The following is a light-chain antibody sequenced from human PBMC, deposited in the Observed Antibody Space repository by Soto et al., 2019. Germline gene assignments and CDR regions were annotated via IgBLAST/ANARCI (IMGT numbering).Light chain of an antibody. CDR2: EVS. J-gene: IGLJ1*01. CDR3: SSYAGSNNLYA. V-gene: IGLV2-8*01. CDR1: SSDVGGYNY. Sequence: SALTQPSSASGSPGQSVTISCTGTSSDVGGYNYVSWYQQHPGKAPKLMIYEVSQRPSGVPDRFSGSKSGNTASLTVSGLQAEDEADYYCSSYAGSNNLYAVGTGTKV.